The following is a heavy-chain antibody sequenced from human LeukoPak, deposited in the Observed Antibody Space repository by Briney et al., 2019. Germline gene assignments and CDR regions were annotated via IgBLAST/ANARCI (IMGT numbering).Heavy chain of an antibody. CDR1: GGSIISYY. V-gene: IGHV4-59*01. D-gene: IGHD3-3*01. J-gene: IGHJ4*02. CDR3: ARVAPPYYDFWSGYYTLGYFDY. Sequence: SETLSLTCTVCGGSIISYYWSWIRQPPWKGLEWIGYIYYSGSTNYNPSLKSRVTISVDTSKNQFSLKLRSVTAADTAVYYCARVAPPYYDFWSGYYTLGYFDYWGQGTLVTVSS. CDR2: IYYSGST.